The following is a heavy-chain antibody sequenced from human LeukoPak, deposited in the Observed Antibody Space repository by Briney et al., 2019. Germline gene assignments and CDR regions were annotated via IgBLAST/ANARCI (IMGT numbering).Heavy chain of an antibody. J-gene: IGHJ4*02. D-gene: IGHD6-13*01. CDR2: IYYSGST. Sequence: SETLSLTCSVSGGSISSYYWSWIRQPPGKGLEWIGYIYYSGSTNHNPSLKSRVTISVDTSENQLSLKLSSVTAADTAVYYCARAHSSSWYMDYWGQGTLVTVSS. CDR1: GGSISSYY. CDR3: ARAHSSSWYMDY. V-gene: IGHV4-59*01.